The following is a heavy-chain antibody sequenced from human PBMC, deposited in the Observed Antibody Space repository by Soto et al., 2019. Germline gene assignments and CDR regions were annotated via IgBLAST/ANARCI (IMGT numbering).Heavy chain of an antibody. V-gene: IGHV4-4*07. Sequence: SETLSLSCSGSGGSISSYYWSWIRQPAGKGLEWIGRIYTSGSTNYNPSLKSRVTMSVDTSKNQFSLKLSSVTAADTAVYYCARDGRRRYTALGNGQAVRTQGTTDPGSS. D-gene: IGHD5-18*01. J-gene: IGHJ6*02. CDR1: GGSISSYY. CDR2: IYTSGST. CDR3: ARDGRRRYTALGNGQAV.